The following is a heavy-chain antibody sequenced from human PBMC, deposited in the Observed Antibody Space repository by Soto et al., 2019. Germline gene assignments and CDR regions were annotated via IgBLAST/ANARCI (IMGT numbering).Heavy chain of an antibody. Sequence: QVQLVESGGGVVQPGRSLRLSCGASGFTFSNYGMHWVRQSPGKWLEWVAIVTPDANHKYYADSVKGRFTISRDNSDNTLYQEMHSLRAEDSAVYYCSSHGDFVCWGQGNLVTVSS. CDR2: VTPDANHK. CDR3: SSHGDFVC. V-gene: IGHV3-30*03. CDR1: GFTFSNYG. J-gene: IGHJ4*02. D-gene: IGHD4-17*01.